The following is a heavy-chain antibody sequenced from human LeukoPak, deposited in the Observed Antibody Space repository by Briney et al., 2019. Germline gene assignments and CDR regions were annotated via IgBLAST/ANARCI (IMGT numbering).Heavy chain of an antibody. CDR3: ARDQTGQAWVY. CDR2: INQGGRET. D-gene: IGHD3-16*01. V-gene: IGHV3-7*04. Sequence: GGSLRLSCAAPGFTFSTYWMSWVRQAPGKGLEWVANINQGGRETHSVDSVKGRFTVSRDNARNSLYLQMNSLRAEDTAVYYCARDQTGQAWVYWGQGTLVTVSS. J-gene: IGHJ4*02. CDR1: GFTFSTYW.